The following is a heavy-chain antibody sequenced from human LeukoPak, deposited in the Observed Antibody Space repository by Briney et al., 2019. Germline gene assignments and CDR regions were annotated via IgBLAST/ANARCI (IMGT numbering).Heavy chain of an antibody. CDR2: IYPGDSGT. D-gene: IGHD4-17*01. Sequence: SPKISSKASACGFTSCWICCLRRMPGKGREGMGMIYPGDSGTRYSPSLQGQVTISVDKSISPAYLQWSRLKASDTAMYYCASRHDYGREALYAFDIWGQGTMVTVSS. V-gene: IGHV5-51*01. J-gene: IGHJ3*02. CDR1: ACGFTSCW. CDR3: ASRHDYGREALYAFDI.